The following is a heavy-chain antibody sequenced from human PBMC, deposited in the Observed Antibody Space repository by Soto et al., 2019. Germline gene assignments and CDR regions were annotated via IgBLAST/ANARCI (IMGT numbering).Heavy chain of an antibody. Sequence: QVQLVQSGAEVKKPGASVKVSCKASGDTFTDYYIHWVRQAPGQGLEWMGTVNPSGGHTTYAQHFLGRMTXTXXXSXXTLYMELTSLTSEDTAVYYCARGGHVVVMTAALAFWGQGTLVTVAS. CDR3: ARGGHVVVMTAALAF. CDR1: GDTFTDYY. D-gene: IGHD2-21*02. V-gene: IGHV1-46*01. CDR2: VNPSGGHT. J-gene: IGHJ4*02.